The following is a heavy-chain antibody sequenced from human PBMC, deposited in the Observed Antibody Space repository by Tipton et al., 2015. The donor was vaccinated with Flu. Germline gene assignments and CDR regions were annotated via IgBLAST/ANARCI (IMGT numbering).Heavy chain of an antibody. V-gene: IGHV4-59*12. CDR3: ARSGSKGSSPDY. Sequence: TLSLTCTLSGGSFNNYYWTWIRQTPAKGLEWIGYVYYTGSTTYNPSLKSRVTMSVDTPKNQFSLNLTSVTAADTAVYYCARSGSKGSSPDYWGQGTLVTVSS. CDR2: VYYTGST. J-gene: IGHJ4*02. D-gene: IGHD6-13*01. CDR1: GGSFNNYY.